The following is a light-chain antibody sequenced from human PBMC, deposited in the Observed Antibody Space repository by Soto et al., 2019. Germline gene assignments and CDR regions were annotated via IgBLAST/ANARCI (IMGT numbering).Light chain of an antibody. CDR3: RSYPRSSTYV. CDR2: DVG. V-gene: IGLV2-14*01. Sequence: QSVLTQPASVSGSPGQSITISCTGTSSDVGGYNSVSWYQQHPGKAPKLVIYDVGNRPSGVSDRFSGSKSGNTASLTISGLQAEDEAEYYCRSYPRSSTYVFGAGTKVTVL. CDR1: SSDVGGYNS. J-gene: IGLJ1*01.